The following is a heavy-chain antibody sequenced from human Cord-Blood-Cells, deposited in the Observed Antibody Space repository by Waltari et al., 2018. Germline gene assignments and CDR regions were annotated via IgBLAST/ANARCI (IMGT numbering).Heavy chain of an antibody. D-gene: IGHD7-27*01. Sequence: QVQLVQSGAEVNKPGSSVKVSCKASGGTFSTYAMSWVRQAPGQGLEWMGGIIPIFGTANYAQKFQGRVTITADKSTSTAYMELSSLRSEDTAVYYCASYLGAEYFQHWGQGTLVTVSS. CDR2: IIPIFGTA. J-gene: IGHJ1*01. V-gene: IGHV1-69*06. CDR1: GGTFSTYA. CDR3: ASYLGAEYFQH.